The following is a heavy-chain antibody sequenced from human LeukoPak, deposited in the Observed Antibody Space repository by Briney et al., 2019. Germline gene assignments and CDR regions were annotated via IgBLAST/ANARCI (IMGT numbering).Heavy chain of an antibody. Sequence: PGGSLRLSCAASGFTFSSYAMSWVRQAPGKGLEWVSAICGSGGSTYYADSVRGRFTISRDNSKNTLYLQMNSLRAEDTAVYYCAKEELEGAHESNFDYWGQGTLVTVSS. V-gene: IGHV3-23*01. D-gene: IGHD1-26*01. CDR3: AKEELEGAHESNFDY. J-gene: IGHJ4*02. CDR1: GFTFSSYA. CDR2: ICGSGGST.